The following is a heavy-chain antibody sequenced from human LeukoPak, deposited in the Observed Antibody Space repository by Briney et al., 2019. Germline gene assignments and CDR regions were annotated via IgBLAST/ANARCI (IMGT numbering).Heavy chain of an antibody. J-gene: IGHJ4*02. CDR1: GFTFGEYA. Sequence: GGSLRLSCTASGFTFGEYAVIWVRQAPGKGLEWVGFIRSKAYGGTTEYAASVKGRFTISRDDSKSSAYLQMDSLKTDDTAVYFCTRDYGDYKGDYWGQGTLVTVSS. V-gene: IGHV3-49*04. CDR2: IRSKAYGGTT. CDR3: TRDYGDYKGDY. D-gene: IGHD4-17*01.